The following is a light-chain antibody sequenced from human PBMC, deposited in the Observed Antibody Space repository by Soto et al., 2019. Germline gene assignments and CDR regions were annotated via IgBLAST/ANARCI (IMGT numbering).Light chain of an antibody. CDR2: TNN. CDR3: SAWDDSLQGPV. J-gene: IGLJ3*02. V-gene: IGLV1-44*01. CDR1: RSNIGSNP. Sequence: QSVLTQPPSASGTPGQRVSISCSGGRSNIGSNPVSWYQQLPGTAPRLLIYTNNQRPSGVPDRFSGSKSGTSASLAITGLQPEDEAVYYCSAWDDSLQGPVFGGGTKLTVL.